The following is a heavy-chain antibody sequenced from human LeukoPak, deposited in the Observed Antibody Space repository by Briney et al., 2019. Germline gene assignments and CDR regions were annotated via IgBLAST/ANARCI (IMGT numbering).Heavy chain of an antibody. CDR2: IYYSGST. D-gene: IGHD2-2*01. CDR3: ARQYCSSTNCYYFDY. CDR1: GGSISSYF. Sequence: SETLSLTCTVCGGSISSYFWSWIRQPPGKGLEWIGYIYYSGSTNYNPSLKSRVTISVDTSKNQFSLRLNSVTAADTAVYYCARQYCSSTNCYYFDYWGQGTLVTVSS. V-gene: IGHV4-59*01. J-gene: IGHJ4*02.